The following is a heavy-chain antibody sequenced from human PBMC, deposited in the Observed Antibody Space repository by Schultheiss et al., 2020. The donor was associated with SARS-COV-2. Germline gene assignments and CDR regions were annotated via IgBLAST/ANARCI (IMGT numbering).Heavy chain of an antibody. Sequence: SETLSLTCAVYGGSFGCYYWSWIRQPPGKGLEWIGEINHSGTTNYNPSLKSRVTIAVDTSKNQFSLKLSSVTAADSAVYYCARIRVRCGSASCHHYCYYGMDDWGQGTTVTVSS. CDR3: ARIRVRCGSASCHHYCYYGMDD. D-gene: IGHD2-2*01. V-gene: IGHV4-34*01. CDR2: INHSGTT. CDR1: GGSFGCYY. J-gene: IGHJ6*02.